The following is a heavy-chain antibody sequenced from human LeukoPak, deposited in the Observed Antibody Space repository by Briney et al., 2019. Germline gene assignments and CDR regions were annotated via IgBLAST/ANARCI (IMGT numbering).Heavy chain of an antibody. CDR1: GGSISSSSYY. CDR3: ARVCSSTSCYGGHDY. Sequence: PSETLSLTCTVSGGSISSSSYYWGWIRQPPGKGLEWIGSIYYSGSTYYNPSLKSRVTISVDTSKNQFSLKLSSVTAADTAVYYCARVCSSTSCYGGHDYWGQGTLVTVSS. CDR2: IYYSGST. V-gene: IGHV4-39*07. J-gene: IGHJ4*02. D-gene: IGHD2-2*01.